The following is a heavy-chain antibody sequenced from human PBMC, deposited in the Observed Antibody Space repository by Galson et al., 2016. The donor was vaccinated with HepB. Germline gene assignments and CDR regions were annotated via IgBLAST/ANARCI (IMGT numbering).Heavy chain of an antibody. CDR3: ALGGWLDY. Sequence: SLRLSCAASGFAFSDFYMSWIRQAPGKGLEWVSNISSASDYTNYADSVKGRFTISRDNAQNSLYLHMNSLRAEDTAIYYCALGGWLDYWGQGTLVSVSS. CDR2: ISSASDYT. V-gene: IGHV3-11*06. CDR1: GFAFSDFY. D-gene: IGHD6-19*01. J-gene: IGHJ4*02.